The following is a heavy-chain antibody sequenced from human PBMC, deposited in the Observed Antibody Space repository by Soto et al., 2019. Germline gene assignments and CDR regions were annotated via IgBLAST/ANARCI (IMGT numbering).Heavy chain of an antibody. D-gene: IGHD2-15*01. CDR3: AREGVDCSGGSCYSLFDY. J-gene: IGHJ4*02. CDR1: GGSISSYY. CDR2: IYYSGST. Sequence: PSETLSLTCTVSGGSISSYYWSWIRQPPGKGLEWIGYIYYSGSTNYNPSLKSRVTISVDTSKNQFSLKLSSVTAADTAVYYCAREGVDCSGGSCYSLFDYWGQGTLVTVSS. V-gene: IGHV4-59*01.